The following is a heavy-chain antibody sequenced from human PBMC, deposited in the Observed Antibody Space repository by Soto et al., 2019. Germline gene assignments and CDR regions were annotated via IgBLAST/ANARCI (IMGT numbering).Heavy chain of an antibody. D-gene: IGHD2-2*01. J-gene: IGHJ4*02. Sequence: EVQLVESGGGLVKPGGSLRLSCAASGFTFSSYSMNWVRQAPGKGLEWVSSISSSSSYIYYADSVKGRFTISRDNAKNSLYLQMNSLRAEDTAVYYCARSPLFGCSSTSCYSGDYWGQGTLVTVSS. CDR2: ISSSSSYI. CDR3: ARSPLFGCSSTSCYSGDY. V-gene: IGHV3-21*01. CDR1: GFTFSSYS.